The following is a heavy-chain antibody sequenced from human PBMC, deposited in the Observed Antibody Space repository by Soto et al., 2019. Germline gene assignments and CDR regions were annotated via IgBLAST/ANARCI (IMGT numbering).Heavy chain of an antibody. V-gene: IGHV3-23*01. CDR1: GSTFTDFT. Sequence: PGGSLRLSCAGSGSTFTDFTMTWVRQAPGKGLEWVSAIGGDGLSTYYAGSVKGRFTISRDNSKTTLYLQMNSLRAEDTAVYYCARRPDAFDIWGRGTMVTVSS. CDR2: IGGDGLST. CDR3: ARRPDAFDI. J-gene: IGHJ3*02.